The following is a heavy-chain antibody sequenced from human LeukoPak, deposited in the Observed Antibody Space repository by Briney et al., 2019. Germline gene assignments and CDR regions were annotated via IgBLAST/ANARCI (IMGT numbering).Heavy chain of an antibody. CDR2: IKQDGSKK. V-gene: IGHV3-7*04. Sequence: GGSLRLSCVASGFPFSSYWRTWVREAPGKGLEWVANIKQDGSKKSYVDSVKGRFTISRDNAKNSLYLQMNSLRAEDTAIYYCTRVGYIDEGIDYWGQGTLVTVSS. D-gene: IGHD5-24*01. CDR1: GFPFSSYW. CDR3: TRVGYIDEGIDY. J-gene: IGHJ4*02.